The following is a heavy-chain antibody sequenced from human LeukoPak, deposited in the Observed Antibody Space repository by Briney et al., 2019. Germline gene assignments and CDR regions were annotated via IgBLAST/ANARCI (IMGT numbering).Heavy chain of an antibody. CDR2: ISSSGSTI. CDR1: GFTFSDYY. V-gene: IGHV3-11*01. J-gene: IGHJ5*02. CDR3: ARDDDYGSGSYPTWLDP. D-gene: IGHD3-10*01. Sequence: GGSLRLSCAASGFTFSDYYMSWIRQAPGKGLEWVSYISSSGSTIYYADSVKGRFTISRDNAKNSLYLQMSSLRAEDTAVYYCARDDDYGSGSYPTWLDPWGQGTLVTVSS.